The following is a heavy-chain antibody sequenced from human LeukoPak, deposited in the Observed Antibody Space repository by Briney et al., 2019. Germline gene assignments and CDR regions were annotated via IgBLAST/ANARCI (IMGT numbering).Heavy chain of an antibody. V-gene: IGHV4-39*01. J-gene: IGHJ5*02. CDR1: GGSISSSSYY. D-gene: IGHD3-9*01. CDR2: IYYSGST. Sequence: SETLSLTCTVSGGSISSSSYYWGWIRQPPGKGLEWLGSIYYSGSTYYNPSLKSRVTISVDTSKNQFSLKLSSVTAADTAVYYCARHKKNYDISGNWFDPWGQGTLVTVSS. CDR3: ARHKKNYDISGNWFDP.